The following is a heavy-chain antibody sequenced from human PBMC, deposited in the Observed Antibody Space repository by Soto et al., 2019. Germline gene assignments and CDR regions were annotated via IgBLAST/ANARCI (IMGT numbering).Heavy chain of an antibody. CDR1: GFTFSSYA. V-gene: IGHV3-23*01. CDR3: AKEGITFGGVIARTAKYFQH. J-gene: IGHJ1*01. D-gene: IGHD3-16*02. CDR2: ISGSGGST. Sequence: GGSLRLSCAASGFTFSSYAMSWVRQAPGKGLEWVSAISGSGGSTYYADSVKGRFTISRDNSKNTLYLQMNSLRAEDTAVYYCAKEGITFGGVIARTAKYFQHWGQGTLVTVSS.